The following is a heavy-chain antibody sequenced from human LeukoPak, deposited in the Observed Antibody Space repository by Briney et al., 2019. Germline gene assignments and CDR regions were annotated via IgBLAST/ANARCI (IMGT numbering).Heavy chain of an antibody. V-gene: IGHV3-33*01. CDR1: GFTFSSYG. Sequence: PGGSLRLSCAASGFTFSSYGMHWVRQAPAKGLEWVAVIWYDGSNKYYADSVKGRFTISRDNSKNTLYLQMNSLRAEDTAVYYCAREDGYYFDYWGQGTLVTVSS. CDR3: AREDGYYFDY. CDR2: IWYDGSNK. J-gene: IGHJ4*02.